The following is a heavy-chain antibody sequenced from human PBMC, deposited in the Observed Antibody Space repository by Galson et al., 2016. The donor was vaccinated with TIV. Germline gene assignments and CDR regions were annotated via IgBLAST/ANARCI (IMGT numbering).Heavy chain of an antibody. CDR3: AGISGYYDSSGHYIPSSFVY. CDR1: GFSLHTDGMC. D-gene: IGHD3-22*01. CDR2: IDWDDDK. J-gene: IGHJ4*02. Sequence: PALVKPTQTLTLTCTFSGFSLHTDGMCVNWIRQPPGKALEWLARIDWDDDKSYSPSLKTRLTISKDTSKNQLVLTMTNVDPVETATYYCAGISGYYDSSGHYIPSSFVYWGQGSLVTVAS. V-gene: IGHV2-70*11.